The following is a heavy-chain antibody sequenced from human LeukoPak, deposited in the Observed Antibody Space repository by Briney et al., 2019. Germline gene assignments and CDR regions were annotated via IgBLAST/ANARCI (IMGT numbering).Heavy chain of an antibody. V-gene: IGHV3-64*01. CDR2: IDTNGGST. J-gene: IGHJ4*02. CDR3: ARVGLSYDYGDY. CDR1: GFTFSNYA. Sequence: GGSLRLSCAASGFTFSNYAMHWVRQAPGKGLEYVSGIDTNGGSTYYANSVKGRFTISRDNSKNTLYLLMGSLRAEDMAVYYCARVGLSYDYGDYWGQGTLVTVS. D-gene: IGHD2-2*01.